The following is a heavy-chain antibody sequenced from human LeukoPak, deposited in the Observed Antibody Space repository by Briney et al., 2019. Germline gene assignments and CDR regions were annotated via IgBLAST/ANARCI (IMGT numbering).Heavy chain of an antibody. D-gene: IGHD2-21*02. V-gene: IGHV3-23*01. CDR2: ISGTGGTT. CDR3: AKPAQTDCGGDCFFDY. Sequence: GGSLRLSCAASGFTVSSNYMSWVRQAPGKGLEWVAAISGTGGTTYYADSVKGRSTISRDNSKSTVALQMYSLRAEDTAVYYCAKPAQTDCGGDCFFDYWGQGTLVTVSS. J-gene: IGHJ4*02. CDR1: GFTVSSNY.